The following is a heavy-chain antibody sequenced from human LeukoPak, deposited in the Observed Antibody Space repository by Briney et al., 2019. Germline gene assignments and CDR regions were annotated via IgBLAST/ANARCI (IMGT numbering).Heavy chain of an antibody. CDR2: INTNTGNP. D-gene: IGHD1-14*01. V-gene: IGHV7-4-1*02. Sequence: ASVKVSCKASGYTFTSYALNWVRQAPGQGLEWMGWINTNTGNPTYARGFTGRFVFSLDTSVSTAYLQISSLKAEDTAVYYCARDPGSQRVNRLARRGDYWGQGTLVTVSS. CDR1: GYTFTSYA. CDR3: ARDPGSQRVNRLARRGDY. J-gene: IGHJ4*02.